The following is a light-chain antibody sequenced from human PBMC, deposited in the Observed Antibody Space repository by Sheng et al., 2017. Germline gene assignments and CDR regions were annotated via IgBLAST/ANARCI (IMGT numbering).Light chain of an antibody. CDR2: DAS. CDR1: QSVSSF. V-gene: IGKV3D-15*01. J-gene: IGKJ1*01. Sequence: EIVMTQSPATLSVSPGERATLSCRASQSVSSFLAWYQQRPGQAPRLLMYDASTRATGIPDRFSGSGSGTDFTLTISSLQPEDFASYYCQQSYSMPWTFGQGTKVEIK. CDR3: QQSYSMPWT.